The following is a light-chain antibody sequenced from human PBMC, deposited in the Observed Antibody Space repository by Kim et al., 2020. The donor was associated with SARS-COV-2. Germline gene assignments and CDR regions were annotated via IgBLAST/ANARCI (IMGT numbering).Light chain of an antibody. CDR2: GAS. Sequence: EVVMTQSPVTLSLSPGESATLSCRASQSISTSLAWYQQKPGQAPRLLIYGASTRATGIPARFSGSGSGTEFTLTISSLQSEDFAVYYCQQYRKWPPWTFGQGTKVDIK. J-gene: IGKJ1*01. CDR3: QQYRKWPPWT. CDR1: QSISTS. V-gene: IGKV3-15*01.